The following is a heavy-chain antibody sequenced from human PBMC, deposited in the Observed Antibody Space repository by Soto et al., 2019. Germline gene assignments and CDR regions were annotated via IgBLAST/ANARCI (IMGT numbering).Heavy chain of an antibody. V-gene: IGHV4-59*01. D-gene: IGHD3-3*01. Sequence: QVQRQESGPGLVKPSETLSLTCTVSGGSISSYYWSWIRQPPGKGLEWIGYMYYSGSTNYNPSLKSRVTISIDTSRNQFSLKLSSVTAADTAVYYCARGTFGVVKDWGQGTLVTVSS. CDR2: MYYSGST. CDR3: ARGTFGVVKD. CDR1: GGSISSYY. J-gene: IGHJ4*02.